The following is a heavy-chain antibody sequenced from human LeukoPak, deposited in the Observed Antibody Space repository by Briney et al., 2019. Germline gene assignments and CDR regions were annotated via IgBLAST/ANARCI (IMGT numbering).Heavy chain of an antibody. J-gene: IGHJ3*02. CDR3: ARPLRLDYGDYRDAFDI. Sequence: GESLKISCKASGYSFTSYWIAWVRQMPGKGLEWMGIIYPGDSDTRYSPSFQGQVTISADKSISTAYLQWSSLTASDTAMYYRARPLRLDYGDYRDAFDIWGQGTMVTVSS. V-gene: IGHV5-51*01. CDR1: GYSFTSYW. CDR2: IYPGDSDT. D-gene: IGHD4-17*01.